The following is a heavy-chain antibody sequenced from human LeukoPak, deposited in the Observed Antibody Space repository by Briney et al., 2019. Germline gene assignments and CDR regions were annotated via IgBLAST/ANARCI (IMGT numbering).Heavy chain of an antibody. J-gene: IGHJ4*02. CDR2: IYSGGST. CDR1: GFTVSSNY. Sequence: GGSLRLSCAASGFTVSSNYMSWVRQAPGKGLEWVSVIYSGGSTYYADSVQGRFTISIDNSKNTLYLQMNSLRAEATAVCACAGGGRIRGFDYWGQGTLVTVSS. D-gene: IGHD3-16*01. V-gene: IGHV3-66*01. CDR3: AGGGRIRGFDY.